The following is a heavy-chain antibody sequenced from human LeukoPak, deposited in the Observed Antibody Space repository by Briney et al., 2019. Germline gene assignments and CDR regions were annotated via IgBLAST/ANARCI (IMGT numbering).Heavy chain of an antibody. CDR2: IYYSGST. D-gene: IGHD6-13*01. CDR3: ARHRIAAAGHTWVDY. V-gene: IGHV4-59*08. J-gene: IGHJ4*02. Sequence: PSETLSLTCTVSGGSISSYYWSWIRQPPGKGLEWIGYIYYSGSTNYNPSLKSRVTISVDTSKNQFSLKLSSVTAADTAVYYCARHRIAAAGHTWVDYWGQGTLVTVSS. CDR1: GGSISSYY.